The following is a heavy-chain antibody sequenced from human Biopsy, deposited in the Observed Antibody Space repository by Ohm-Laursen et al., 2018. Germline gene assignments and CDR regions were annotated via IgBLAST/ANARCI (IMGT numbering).Heavy chain of an antibody. CDR2: ISAYNGNR. V-gene: IGHV1-18*01. Sequence: ASVKVSCKASGYTFPSYGISWVRQAPGQGLEWMGWISAYNGNRNYAQKFQGRVTMTTDTSTSTAYMELRSLRSGDTAVYFCAREEDNSGYDYYGMDVWGQGTTVTVSS. CDR3: AREEDNSGYDYYGMDV. J-gene: IGHJ6*02. CDR1: GYTFPSYG. D-gene: IGHD3-22*01.